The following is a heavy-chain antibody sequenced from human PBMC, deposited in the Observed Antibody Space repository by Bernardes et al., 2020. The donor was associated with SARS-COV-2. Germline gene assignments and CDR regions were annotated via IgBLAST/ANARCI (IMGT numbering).Heavy chain of an antibody. D-gene: IGHD3-22*01. CDR3: AREPYDSSDYYHFVV. CDR1: GFTFSSYG. CDR2: IWYDGSNK. V-gene: IGHV3-33*08. Sequence: GVLRLSCAASGFTFSSYGMHWVRQAPGKGLEWVAAIWYDGSNKYHADSVKGRFTISRDNSKNTLYLQMNSLRAEDTAVYYCAREPYDSSDYYHFVVWGQGT. J-gene: IGHJ3*01.